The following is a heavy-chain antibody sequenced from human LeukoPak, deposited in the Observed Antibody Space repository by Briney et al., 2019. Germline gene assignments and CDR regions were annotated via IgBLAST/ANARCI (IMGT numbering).Heavy chain of an antibody. V-gene: IGHV5-51*01. CDR2: IYPGDSDT. CDR1: GYNFTDYW. D-gene: IGHD3-22*01. J-gene: IGHJ5*02. CDR3: ARRLYYYESSGYFLGWFDP. Sequence: PGESLKISCKGSGYNFTDYWIGCVRQMAGKVLEWMGIIYPGDSDTRYSPSFQGQVTISVDKSLNTAYLQWTSLKASDSAMYYCARRLYYYESSGYFLGWFDPWGQGTLVSVSS.